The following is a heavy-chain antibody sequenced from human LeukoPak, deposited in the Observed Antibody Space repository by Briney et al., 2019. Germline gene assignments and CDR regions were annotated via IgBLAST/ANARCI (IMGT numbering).Heavy chain of an antibody. Sequence: GASVKVSCKASGYTFTSYGISWVRQAPGQGLEWMGWISAYNGNTNYAQKLQGRVTMTTDTSTSTAYMELRSLRSDDTAVYYCARDSDYVWGSYRHIDYWGQGTLVTVSS. CDR1: GYTFTSYG. D-gene: IGHD3-16*02. V-gene: IGHV1-18*01. J-gene: IGHJ4*02. CDR2: ISAYNGNT. CDR3: ARDSDYVWGSYRHIDY.